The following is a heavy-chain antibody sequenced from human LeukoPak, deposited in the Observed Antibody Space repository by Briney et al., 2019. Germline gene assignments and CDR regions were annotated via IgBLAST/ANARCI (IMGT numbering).Heavy chain of an antibody. J-gene: IGHJ5*02. CDR2: IYHSGST. CDR1: GFSLSTSGV. Sequence: ESGPTLVKPTQTLTLTCTFSGFSLSTSGVGVGWIRQPPGKGLEWIGSIYHSGSTYYNPSPKSRVTISVDTSKNQFSLKLSSVTAADTAVYYCARRIVGIHARRGFDPWGQGTLVTVSS. D-gene: IGHD2/OR15-2a*01. CDR3: ARRIVGIHARRGFDP. V-gene: IGHV4-38-2*02.